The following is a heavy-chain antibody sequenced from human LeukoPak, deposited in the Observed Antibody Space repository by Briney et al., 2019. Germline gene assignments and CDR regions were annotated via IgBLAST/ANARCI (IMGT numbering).Heavy chain of an antibody. Sequence: GGSLRLSCAASGFTFSTYAMSWVRQAPGKGLEWVSGISGSGGSTYYADSVKGRFTISRDNSKNTLYLQMNSLRSEDTAVYYCAREPTSGSCYFDYWGQGTLVTVSS. V-gene: IGHV3-23*01. CDR1: GFTFSTYA. J-gene: IGHJ4*02. CDR3: AREPTSGSCYFDY. D-gene: IGHD1-26*01. CDR2: ISGSGGST.